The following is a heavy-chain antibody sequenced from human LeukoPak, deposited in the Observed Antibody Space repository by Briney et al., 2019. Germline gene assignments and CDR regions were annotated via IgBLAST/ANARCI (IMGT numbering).Heavy chain of an antibody. CDR3: ARPQNRYYYGSGSARGAFDI. CDR2: IYYSGST. V-gene: IGHV4-39*07. J-gene: IGHJ3*02. CDR1: GGSISSSSYY. D-gene: IGHD3-10*01. Sequence: PSETLSLTCTVSGGSISSSSYYWGWIRQPPGKGLEWIGSIYYSGSTYYNPSLKSRVTISVDTSKNQFSLKLSSVTAADTAVYYCARPQNRYYYGSGSARGAFDIWGQGTMVTVSS.